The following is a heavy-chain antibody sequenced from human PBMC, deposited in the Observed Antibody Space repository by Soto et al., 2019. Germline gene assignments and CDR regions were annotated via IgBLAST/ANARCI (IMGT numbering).Heavy chain of an antibody. Sequence: SETLSLTCTVSGGSISSSSYYWGWIRQPPGKGLEWIGSIYYSGSTYYNPSLKSRVTISVDTSKNQFSLKLSSVTAADTAVYYCARRDVFDYWGQGTLVTVSS. D-gene: IGHD3-10*02. CDR3: ARRDVFDY. J-gene: IGHJ4*02. V-gene: IGHV4-39*01. CDR1: GGSISSSSYY. CDR2: IYYSGST.